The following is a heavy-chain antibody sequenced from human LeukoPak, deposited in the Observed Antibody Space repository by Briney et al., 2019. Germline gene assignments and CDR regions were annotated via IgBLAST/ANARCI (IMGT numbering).Heavy chain of an antibody. CDR1: GGSISRGSYY. V-gene: IGHV4-61*02. J-gene: IGHJ2*01. D-gene: IGHD6-13*01. Sequence: SQTLSLTCTVSGGSISRGSYYWSWIRQPAGKGLEWIGRIYTSGSTNYNPSLKSRVTISVDTSKNQFSLKLSSVTAADTAVYYCAREERSSWRDDLWGRGTLVTVSS. CDR2: IYTSGST. CDR3: AREERSSWRDDL.